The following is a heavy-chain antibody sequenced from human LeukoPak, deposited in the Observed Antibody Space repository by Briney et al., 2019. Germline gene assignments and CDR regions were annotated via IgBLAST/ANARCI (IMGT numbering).Heavy chain of an antibody. Sequence: ASVKVSCKASGYTFTSYYMHWVRQAPGQGLEWTGIINPSGGSTSYAQKFQGRVTMTRDTSMSTVYMELSSLRSEDTAVYYCARDSPLKGSAYYDSSGYYFYPGRGSRVLFADWGQGTLVTVSS. J-gene: IGHJ4*02. D-gene: IGHD3-22*01. V-gene: IGHV1-46*01. CDR3: ARDSPLKGSAYYDSSGYYFYPGRGSRVLFAD. CDR1: GYTFTSYY. CDR2: INPSGGST.